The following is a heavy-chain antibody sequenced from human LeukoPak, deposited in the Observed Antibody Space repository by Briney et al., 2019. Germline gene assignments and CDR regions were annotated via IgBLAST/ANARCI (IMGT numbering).Heavy chain of an antibody. V-gene: IGHV3-33*01. CDR3: ARAGNGSSRPYYFDY. Sequence: PGGSLRLSCAASGFTFSSYGMHWVRQAPGKGLEWVAVIWYDGSNKYYADSVKGRFTISRDNSKNTLYLQMNSLRAEDTAVYYCARAGNGSSRPYYFDYWGQGTLVTVSS. CDR1: GFTFSSYG. J-gene: IGHJ4*02. CDR2: IWYDGSNK. D-gene: IGHD1-26*01.